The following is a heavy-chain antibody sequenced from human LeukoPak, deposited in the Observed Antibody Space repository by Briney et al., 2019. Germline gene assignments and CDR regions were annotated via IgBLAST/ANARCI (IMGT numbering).Heavy chain of an antibody. CDR3: ARDWVGAACNWFDP. V-gene: IGHV1-2*02. CDR1: GYTFTGYY. CDR2: INPNSGGT. Sequence: ASVRVSCKASGYTFTGYYMHWVRQAPGQGLEWMGWINPNSGGTNYAQKFQGRVTMTRDTSISTAYMELSRLRSDDTAVYYCARDWVGAACNWFDPWGQGTLVTVSS. J-gene: IGHJ5*02. D-gene: IGHD2-15*01.